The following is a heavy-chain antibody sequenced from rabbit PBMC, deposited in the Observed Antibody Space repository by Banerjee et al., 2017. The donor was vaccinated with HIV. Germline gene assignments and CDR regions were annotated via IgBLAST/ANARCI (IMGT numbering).Heavy chain of an antibody. Sequence: QQQLVESGGGLVKPGASLTLTCKASGFSFSSYAMSWVRQAPGKGPEWIACIYNGDDSTYYASWAKGRFTISKTSSTTVTLQMTSLTAADTATYLCARTAGSAGLGYGYFNLWGPGTLVTVS. CDR2: IYNGDDST. CDR3: ARTAGSAGLGYGYFNL. D-gene: IGHD4-2*01. CDR1: GFSFSSYA. J-gene: IGHJ4*01. V-gene: IGHV1S47*01.